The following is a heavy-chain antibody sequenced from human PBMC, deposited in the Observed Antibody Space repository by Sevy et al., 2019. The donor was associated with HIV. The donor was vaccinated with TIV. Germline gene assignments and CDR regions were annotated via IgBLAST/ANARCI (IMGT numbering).Heavy chain of an antibody. V-gene: IGHV3-30-3*01. Sequence: GGSLRLSCAASGFTFSSYAMHWVRQAPGKGLEWVAVISYDGSNKYYAGSVKGRFTISRDNSKNTLYLQMNSLRAEDTAVYYCAGGWAVTTRSGYYYYGMDVWGQGTTVTVSS. CDR1: GFTFSSYA. CDR3: AGGWAVTTRSGYYYYGMDV. D-gene: IGHD4-17*01. CDR2: ISYDGSNK. J-gene: IGHJ6*02.